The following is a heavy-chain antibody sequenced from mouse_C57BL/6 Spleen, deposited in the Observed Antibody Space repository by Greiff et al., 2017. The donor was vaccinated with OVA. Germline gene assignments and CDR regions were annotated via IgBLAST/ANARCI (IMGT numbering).Heavy chain of an antibody. V-gene: IGHV5-17*01. J-gene: IGHJ3*01. Sequence: EVMLVESGGGLVKPGGSLKLSCAASGFTFSDYGMRWVRQAPEKGLEWVAYISSGSSTIYYADTVKGRFTISRDNAKNTLFLQMTSLRSEDTAMYYCARNKGTWFAYWGQGTLVTVSA. CDR1: GFTFSDYG. D-gene: IGHD1-3*01. CDR2: ISSGSSTI. CDR3: ARNKGTWFAY.